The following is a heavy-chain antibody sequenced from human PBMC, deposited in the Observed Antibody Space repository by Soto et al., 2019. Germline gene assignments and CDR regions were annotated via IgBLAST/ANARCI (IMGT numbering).Heavy chain of an antibody. J-gene: IGHJ4*02. D-gene: IGHD1-26*01. CDR1: GFTFSSFG. Sequence: QVQLVESGGGVVQPGRSLRLSCAASGFTFSSFGMHWVRQAPGKGLEWVTVIWYDGSNKYYADSVKGRFTISRDNSKNTLYLHMNSLRAEDTAVYFCARDRVGIFDYWGQGTLVTVSS. CDR2: IWYDGSNK. CDR3: ARDRVGIFDY. V-gene: IGHV3-33*01.